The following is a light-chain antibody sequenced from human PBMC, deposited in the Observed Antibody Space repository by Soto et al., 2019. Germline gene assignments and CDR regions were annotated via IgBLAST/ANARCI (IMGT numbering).Light chain of an antibody. Sequence: EIVLTQSPGTLSLSPGERATVSCRASQSVSSSYLAWYQQKPGQAPRLLIYGASSRATGIPDRFSGSGSGTDFTLTISRLEPEDFAIYYCQFYGSSLITFGQGTRLEIK. CDR2: GAS. J-gene: IGKJ5*01. CDR1: QSVSSSY. V-gene: IGKV3-20*01. CDR3: QFYGSSLIT.